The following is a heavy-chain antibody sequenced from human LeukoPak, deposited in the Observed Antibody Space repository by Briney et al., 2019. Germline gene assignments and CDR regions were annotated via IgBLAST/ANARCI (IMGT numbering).Heavy chain of an antibody. Sequence: ASVKVSCKASGYTFTGYYMHWVRQAPGQGLEWMGWINPNSGGTNYAQKFQGRVTMTRDTSISTAYMELSRLRSDDTAVYYCARVSSLVVITTFADAFDIWGQGTMVTVSS. D-gene: IGHD3-22*01. V-gene: IGHV1-2*02. CDR1: GYTFTGYY. CDR2: INPNSGGT. J-gene: IGHJ3*02. CDR3: ARVSSLVVITTFADAFDI.